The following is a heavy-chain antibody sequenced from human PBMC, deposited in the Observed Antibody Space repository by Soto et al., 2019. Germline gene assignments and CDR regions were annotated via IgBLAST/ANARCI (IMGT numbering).Heavy chain of an antibody. Sequence: QVQLQESGPGLVKPSGTLSLTCTVSGGSMSSSNWWNWVRQSPGKGLEWIGEAHHSGRTNYNPSLKSRVTISVDKSKTHFSLKLSSGTAADTAVYYCARSDATGLDYWGQGTLVTVSS. V-gene: IGHV4-4*02. CDR2: AHHSGRT. D-gene: IGHD4-17*01. J-gene: IGHJ4*02. CDR1: GGSMSSSNW. CDR3: ARSDATGLDY.